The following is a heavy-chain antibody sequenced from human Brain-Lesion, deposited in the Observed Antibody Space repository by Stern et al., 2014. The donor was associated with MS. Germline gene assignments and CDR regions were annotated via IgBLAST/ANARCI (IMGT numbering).Heavy chain of an antibody. J-gene: IGHJ5*02. V-gene: IGHV4-39*01. D-gene: IGHD2-15*01. CDR2: IYYSGNT. Sequence: VQLLESGPGLVKPSETLSLTCTVAGGSVSSTSYAWAWIRQPPGKGLEWIGTIYYSGNTYYRPSLKSRLTISLDTSKHQFSLHLWSVTAADTAVYYCAGEEDIRYCSGGSCTGNWFDPWGQGTLVTVSS. CDR3: AGEEDIRYCSGGSCTGNWFDP. CDR1: GGSVSSTSYA.